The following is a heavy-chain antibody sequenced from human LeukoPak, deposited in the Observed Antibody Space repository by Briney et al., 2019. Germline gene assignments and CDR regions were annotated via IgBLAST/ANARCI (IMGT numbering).Heavy chain of an antibody. CDR2: IYYSGST. V-gene: IGHV4-31*03. CDR3: ARSSRTVPFDY. CDR1: GGSISSGGYY. D-gene: IGHD6-6*01. J-gene: IGHJ4*02. Sequence: PSETLSLTCTVSGGSISSGGYYWSWIRQHPGKGLRWIGYIYYSGSTYYNPSLKSRVTVSVDTSKNQFSLKLSSVTAADTAVYYCARSSRTVPFDYWGQGTLVTVSS.